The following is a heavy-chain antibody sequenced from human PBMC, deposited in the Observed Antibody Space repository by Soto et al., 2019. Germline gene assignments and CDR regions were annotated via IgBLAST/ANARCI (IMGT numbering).Heavy chain of an antibody. Sequence: EVQLVESGGGLVQPGRSLRLSCAASGLTFSNYWMQWVRQAPGKGLAWVARIDHDGSTDYAGSVRGRFTVSRDNAESMLYLQMNSLRDDDTALYYCVRDSHGDYWGQGTLVTVSS. CDR3: VRDSHGDY. CDR2: IDHDGST. V-gene: IGHV3-74*01. CDR1: GLTFSNYW. J-gene: IGHJ4*02.